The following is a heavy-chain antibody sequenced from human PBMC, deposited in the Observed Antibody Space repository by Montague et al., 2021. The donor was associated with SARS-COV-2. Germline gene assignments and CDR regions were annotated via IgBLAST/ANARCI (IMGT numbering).Heavy chain of an antibody. CDR2: IYGDGDN. CDR3: AHFGILRYFDP. Sequence: PPLVKPTQTLTLTCTFSGFSLSTSEVGVGWIRQPPGKAPEFLALIYGDGDNRYKPSLKSRLTITKVTSKNQVVLTMTNVDPVDTATYYCAHFGILRYFDPWGQGTLVTVSS. D-gene: IGHD3-9*01. J-gene: IGHJ5*02. CDR1: GFSLSTSEVG. V-gene: IGHV2-5*02.